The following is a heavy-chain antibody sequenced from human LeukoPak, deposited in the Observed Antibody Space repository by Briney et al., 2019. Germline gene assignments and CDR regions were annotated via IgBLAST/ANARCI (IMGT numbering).Heavy chain of an antibody. CDR3: ARRFYGDYGMHV. J-gene: IGHJ6*02. CDR2: IYPGDSDT. CDR1: GYTFTSYD. V-gene: IGHV5-51*01. Sequence: ASVKVSCKASGYTFTSYDINWVRQMPGKGLEWMGIIYPGDSDTRYSPSFQGQVTISADKSISTAYLQWSSLKASDTAMYYCARRFYGDYGMHVWGQGTTVTVSS. D-gene: IGHD4-17*01.